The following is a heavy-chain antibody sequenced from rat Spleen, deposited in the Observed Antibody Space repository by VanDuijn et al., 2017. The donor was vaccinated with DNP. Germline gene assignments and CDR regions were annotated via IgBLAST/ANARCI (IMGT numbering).Heavy chain of an antibody. J-gene: IGHJ4*01. CDR2: IRYDGGST. V-gene: IGHV5-22*01. D-gene: IGHD4-6*01. CDR1: GFTFSDYY. CDR3: ARHWATTGAMDA. Sequence: EVQLVESGGGLVQPGWSLKLSCAASGFTFSDYYMAWVRQAPTKGLEWVAYIRYDGGSTYYGDSVKGRFTISRDNAYSSLYLQMNSLNSEDTATYYCARHWATTGAMDAWGQGTSVTVSS.